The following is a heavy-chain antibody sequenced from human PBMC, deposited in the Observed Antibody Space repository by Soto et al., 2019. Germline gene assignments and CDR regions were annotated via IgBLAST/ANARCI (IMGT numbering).Heavy chain of an antibody. Sequence: SVKVSCKASGFTFTSSAVQWVRQARGQRLEWIGWIVVGSGNTNYSQKFQERVTITRDISTSTAYMELSSLRSEDTAVYYCARDQSILCSGGSCYSSGYFDYWGQGTLVTVSS. J-gene: IGHJ4*02. CDR3: ARDQSILCSGGSCYSSGYFDY. CDR2: IVVGSGNT. CDR1: GFTFTSSA. V-gene: IGHV1-58*01. D-gene: IGHD2-15*01.